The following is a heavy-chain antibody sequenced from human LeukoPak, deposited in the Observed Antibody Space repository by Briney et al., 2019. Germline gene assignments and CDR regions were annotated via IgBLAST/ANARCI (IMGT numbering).Heavy chain of an antibody. Sequence: ASVKVSCKASGCTFTSYDINWVRQATGQGLEWMGWMNPNSGNTGYAQKFQGRVTMTRNTSISTAYMELSSLRSEDTAVYYCARGEIYGDNGVVGYWGQGTLVTVSS. CDR3: ARGEIYGDNGVVGY. D-gene: IGHD4-17*01. CDR2: MNPNSGNT. CDR1: GCTFTSYD. J-gene: IGHJ4*02. V-gene: IGHV1-8*01.